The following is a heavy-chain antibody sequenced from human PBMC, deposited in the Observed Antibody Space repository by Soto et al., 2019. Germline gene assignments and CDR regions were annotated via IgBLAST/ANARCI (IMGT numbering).Heavy chain of an antibody. CDR3: ARSEATALDY. CDR2: AHHSGRT. V-gene: IGHV4-4*02. Sequence: QVQLLESGPGLLKPSGTLSLTCTVSGDSMSSSNWWNWVRQPPGKGLEWIGEAHHSGRTNYNPSLQSRVTMSVDRSQYHFSLQLTSVTAADTAVYYCARSEATALDYWGQGTLVTVSS. CDR1: GDSMSSSNW. J-gene: IGHJ4*02.